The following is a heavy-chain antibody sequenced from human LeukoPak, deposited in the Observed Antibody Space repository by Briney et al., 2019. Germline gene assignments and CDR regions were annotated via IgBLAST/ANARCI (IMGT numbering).Heavy chain of an antibody. J-gene: IGHJ3*02. CDR3: ARSLPRIMTTFGGVIAPSDAFDI. D-gene: IGHD3-16*02. V-gene: IGHV1-2*02. Sequence: ASVKVSCKGSGYTFSGYYMHWVRQALGQGLEWMGWINPNSGGTNYAQKFQGRVTMTRDTSISTAYMELSRLRSDDTAVYYCARSLPRIMTTFGGVIAPSDAFDIWGQGTMVTVSS. CDR1: GYTFSGYY. CDR2: INPNSGGT.